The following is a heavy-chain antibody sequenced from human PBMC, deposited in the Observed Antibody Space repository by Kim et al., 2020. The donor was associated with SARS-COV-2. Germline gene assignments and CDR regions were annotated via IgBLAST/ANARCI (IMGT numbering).Heavy chain of an antibody. J-gene: IGHJ4*02. CDR3: TTDRPLGWD. Sequence: GESLRLSCAASGFSFSSVWMIWVRQAPGKGLEYIGRIKSKTDGGTTDYAAPVKGRFTISRDDSTNTLYLQMNSLKTEDTAVYYCTTDRPLGWDWGQGTLVAVS. D-gene: IGHD6-19*01. V-gene: IGHV3-15*01. CDR2: IKSKTDGGTT. CDR1: GFSFSSVW.